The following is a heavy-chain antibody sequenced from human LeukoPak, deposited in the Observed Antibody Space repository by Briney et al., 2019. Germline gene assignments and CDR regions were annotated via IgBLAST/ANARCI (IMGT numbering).Heavy chain of an antibody. Sequence: SVKVSCKASGGTFSSYAISWVQQAPGQGLEWMGGIIPIFGTANYAQKFQGRVTITADESTSTAYMELSSLRSEDTAVYYCARDWVIQSNWFDPWGQGTLVTVSS. CDR1: GGTFSSYA. D-gene: IGHD5-18*01. V-gene: IGHV1-69*13. CDR2: IIPIFGTA. CDR3: ARDWVIQSNWFDP. J-gene: IGHJ5*02.